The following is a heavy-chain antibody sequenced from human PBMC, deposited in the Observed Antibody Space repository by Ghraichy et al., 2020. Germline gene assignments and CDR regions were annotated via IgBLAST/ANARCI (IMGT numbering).Heavy chain of an antibody. Sequence: SETLSLTCTVSGGSISSYYWSWIRQPPGKGLEWIGYIYYSGSTNYNPSLKSRVTISVDTSKNQFSLKLSSVTAADTAVYYCAREITFGGVIAHFDYWGQGTLVTVSS. D-gene: IGHD3-16*02. CDR2: IYYSGST. CDR3: AREITFGGVIAHFDY. CDR1: GGSISSYY. V-gene: IGHV4-59*01. J-gene: IGHJ4*02.